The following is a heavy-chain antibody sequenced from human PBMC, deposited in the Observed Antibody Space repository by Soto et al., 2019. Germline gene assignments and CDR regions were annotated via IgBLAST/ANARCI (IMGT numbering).Heavy chain of an antibody. CDR2: IKQDVSEI. CDR1: GFIIRSYW. V-gene: IGHV3-7*01. D-gene: IGHD2-21*01. J-gene: IGHJ3*02. CDR3: ARDLSPVIACGRARGYYDVFDI. Sequence: EEQLVESGGGLVQPGGSLRLSCAASGFIIRSYWMTWVRQAPGKALEWVANIKQDVSEINYQDSVKGRFTVSRDNAKNSLYLQMTGLRAEDTAVYYWARDLSPVIACGRARGYYDVFDIWGQGTVVTVSS.